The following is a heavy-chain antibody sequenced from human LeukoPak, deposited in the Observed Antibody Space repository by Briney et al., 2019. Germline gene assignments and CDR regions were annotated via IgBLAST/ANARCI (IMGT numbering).Heavy chain of an antibody. Sequence: SETLSLTCTVSGGSISSGGYYWSWIRQHPGKGLEWIGYIYYSGSTYYNPSLKSRVTISVDTSKNQFSLKLSSVTAADTALYYCASRSTTAFHYWGQGTLVTVSS. D-gene: IGHD5/OR15-5a*01. J-gene: IGHJ4*02. V-gene: IGHV4-31*03. CDR2: IYYSGST. CDR1: GGSISSGGYY. CDR3: ASRSTTAFHY.